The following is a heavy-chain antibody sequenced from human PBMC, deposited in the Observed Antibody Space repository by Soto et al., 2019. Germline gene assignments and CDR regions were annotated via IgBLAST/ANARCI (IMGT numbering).Heavy chain of an antibody. CDR3: AKVGEEDYYDSSGYFDY. CDR1: GFTFSNQA. V-gene: IGHV3-23*01. D-gene: IGHD3-22*01. CDR2: VSGSGGFT. J-gene: IGHJ4*02. Sequence: GGSLRLSCAASGFTFSNQAMNWVRQAPGKGLEWVSSVSGSGGFTYYADSVKGRFTISRDNSKNTLYLQMNSLRAEDTAIYYCAKVGEEDYYDSSGYFDYWGQGTLVTVS.